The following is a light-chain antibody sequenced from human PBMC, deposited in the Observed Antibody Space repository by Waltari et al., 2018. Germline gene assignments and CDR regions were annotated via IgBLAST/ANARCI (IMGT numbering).Light chain of an antibody. J-gene: IGLJ2*01. V-gene: IGLV2-14*03. CDR3: ISYTTSDTMI. CDR1: SSDVGAYNY. Sequence: QSALTQPASVSGSPGQSILISCTGTSSDVGAYNYVSWYQQHPGKVPKLIIYDVSHRPSGVSCRFSGSKSDNTASLTISGLQAEDEADYYCISYTTSDTMIFGGGTKLTVL. CDR2: DVS.